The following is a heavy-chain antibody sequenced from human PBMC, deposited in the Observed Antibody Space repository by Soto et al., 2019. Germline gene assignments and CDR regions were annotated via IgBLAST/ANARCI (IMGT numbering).Heavy chain of an antibody. J-gene: IGHJ4*02. CDR2: ISGGGDTT. CDR1: GFTFNNYA. D-gene: IGHD3-10*01. V-gene: IGHV3-23*01. Sequence: EVQLLESGGGLVQPGGSLRLSCAASGFTFNNYAMTWVRQAPGKGLEWVSAISGGGDTTSYADSVKGRFTVSRDGSKNTPYLQMSSLTAEDTDLYYCAKGRGGSGSLTPRDDFWGQGTLVTVSS. CDR3: AKGRGGSGSLTPRDDF.